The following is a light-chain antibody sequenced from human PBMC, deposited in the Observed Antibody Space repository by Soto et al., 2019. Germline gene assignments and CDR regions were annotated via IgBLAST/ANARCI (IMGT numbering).Light chain of an antibody. CDR2: AAS. J-gene: IGKJ4*01. Sequence: DIQMTQSPSTLPASVGDGVTLTCRASPGISSYLGWYQQKPGKPPNPLIYAASNLQSGVPSRFSGGGAGTDFTLTISSLQPEDFATYYCQQVYVYPSTFGGGTKVDIK. V-gene: IGKV1-9*01. CDR3: QQVYVYPST. CDR1: PGISSY.